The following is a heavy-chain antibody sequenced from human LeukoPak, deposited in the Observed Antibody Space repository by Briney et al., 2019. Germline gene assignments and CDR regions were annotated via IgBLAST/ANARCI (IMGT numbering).Heavy chain of an antibody. Sequence: AGGSLRLSCAASGFTFSSYSMNWVRQAPGKGLEWVSSISSSSSYIYYADSVKGRFTISRDNAKNSLYLQMNSLRAEDTAVYYCARDGRDYYDSSGYYYYFDYWGQGTLVTVSS. J-gene: IGHJ4*02. D-gene: IGHD3-22*01. CDR2: ISSSSSYI. V-gene: IGHV3-21*01. CDR3: ARDGRDYYDSSGYYYYFDY. CDR1: GFTFSSYS.